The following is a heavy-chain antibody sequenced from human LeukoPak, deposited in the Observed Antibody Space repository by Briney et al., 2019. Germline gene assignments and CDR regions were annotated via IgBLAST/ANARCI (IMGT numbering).Heavy chain of an antibody. CDR3: ARDDVVVPAAPTIGIDY. CDR2: ISSSSSTI. V-gene: IGHV3-48*02. J-gene: IGHJ4*02. CDR1: GFTLSSYS. Sequence: PGGSLRLSCAASGFTLSSYSMNWVRQAPGKGLEWVSYISSSSSTIYYADSVKGRFTISRDNAKNSLYLQMNSLRDEDTAVYYCARDDVVVPAAPTIGIDYWGQGTLVTVSS. D-gene: IGHD2-2*01.